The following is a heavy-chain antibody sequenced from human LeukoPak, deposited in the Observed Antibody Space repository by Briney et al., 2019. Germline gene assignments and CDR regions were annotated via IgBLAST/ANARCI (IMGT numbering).Heavy chain of an antibody. CDR1: GFTFNSYG. CDR3: AKDAGQWQNWNWFAP. Sequence: GGSLTLSCAASGFTFNSYGMHWVRQAPGKGLEWVAAISHDGGKTYYGDSVKGRFTISRDNSENTLYLQMNSLRPEDTAMYYCAKDAGQWQNWNWFAPWGQGTLVIGSS. V-gene: IGHV3-30*18. CDR2: ISHDGGKT. D-gene: IGHD6-19*01. J-gene: IGHJ5*02.